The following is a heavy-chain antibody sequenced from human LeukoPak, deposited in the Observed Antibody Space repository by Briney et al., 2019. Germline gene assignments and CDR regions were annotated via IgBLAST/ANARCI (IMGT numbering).Heavy chain of an antibody. Sequence: PSETLSLTCTVSGGSISSGDYYWSWIRQPPGKGLEWIGYIYYSGSTYYNPSLRSRVTISVDTSKNQFSLKLSSVTAADTAVYYCARDPRRELEAFDIWGQGTMVTVSS. CDR3: ARDPRRELEAFDI. CDR2: IYYSGST. D-gene: IGHD1-26*01. V-gene: IGHV4-30-4*08. CDR1: GGSISSGDYY. J-gene: IGHJ3*02.